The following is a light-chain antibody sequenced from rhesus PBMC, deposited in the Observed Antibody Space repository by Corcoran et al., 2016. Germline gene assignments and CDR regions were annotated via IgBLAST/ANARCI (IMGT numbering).Light chain of an antibody. CDR1: QVIKNS. CDR2: YTS. Sequence: DIQMTQSPSSLSASVVDTVTITCRASQVIKNSLAWYQQRPGKAPKPLIYYTSRLESGVPSRFSGSGSGTDFTLTISNLQPEDFATYHCQQHNAYPFTFGGGTKVEIK. CDR3: QQHNAYPFT. V-gene: IGKV1S16*01. J-gene: IGKJ4*01.